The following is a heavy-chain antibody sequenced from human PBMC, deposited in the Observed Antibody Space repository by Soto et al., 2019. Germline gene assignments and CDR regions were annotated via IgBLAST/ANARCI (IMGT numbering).Heavy chain of an antibody. CDR1: GGSISSYS. CDR2: IYHSGST. V-gene: IGHV4-59*12. Sequence: SETLSLTCTVSGGSISSYSWSWIRQPPGKGLEWIGYIYHSGSTYYNPSLKSRVTISVDRSKNQFSLKLSSVTAADTAVYYCARSDGRYWGQGTLVTVSS. CDR3: ARSDGRY. J-gene: IGHJ4*02.